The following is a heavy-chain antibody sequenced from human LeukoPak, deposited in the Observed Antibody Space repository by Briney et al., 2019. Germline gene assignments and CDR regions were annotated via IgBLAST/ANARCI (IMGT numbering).Heavy chain of an antibody. CDR3: ARDFRDIVVVPAANTPGYYYYYYMDV. CDR1: GFTFSSYS. CDR2: ISSSSSYI. J-gene: IGHJ6*03. Sequence: GGSLRLSCAASGFTFSSYSMNWVRQAPGKGLEWVSSISSSSSYIYYADSVKGRFTISRDNAKNSLYLQMNSLRAEDTAVYYCARDFRDIVVVPAANTPGYYYYYYMDVWGKGTTVTVSS. D-gene: IGHD2-2*01. V-gene: IGHV3-21*01.